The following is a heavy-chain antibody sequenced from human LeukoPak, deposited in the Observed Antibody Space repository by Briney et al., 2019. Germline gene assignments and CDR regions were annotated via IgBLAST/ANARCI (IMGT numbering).Heavy chain of an antibody. CDR3: AKGERQNRIASAADY. CDR1: GFTFSSHA. CDR2: ISGSGDRT. V-gene: IGHV3-23*01. D-gene: IGHD6-13*01. Sequence: GGSLRLSCAASGFTFSSHAINWVRQAPGKGLEWVSLISGSGDRTYYADSVKGRFTISRDNSKNILSLQMNSLRAEDTAVFYCAKGERQNRIASAADYWGQGALVTVSS. J-gene: IGHJ4*02.